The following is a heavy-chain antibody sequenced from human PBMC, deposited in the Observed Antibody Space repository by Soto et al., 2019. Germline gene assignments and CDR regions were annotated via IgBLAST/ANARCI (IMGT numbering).Heavy chain of an antibody. D-gene: IGHD5-18*01. CDR3: ARVGYSYGYDAFDI. V-gene: IGHV1-2*04. CDR1: GYTVTGKY. Sequence: EVSVNGSCKYSGYTVTGKYMHWVRQALGQGLEWMGWINPNSGGTNYAQKFQGWVTMTRDTSISTAYMELSRLRSDDTAVYYCARVGYSYGYDAFDIWGQGTMVTVSS. CDR2: INPNSGGT. J-gene: IGHJ3*02.